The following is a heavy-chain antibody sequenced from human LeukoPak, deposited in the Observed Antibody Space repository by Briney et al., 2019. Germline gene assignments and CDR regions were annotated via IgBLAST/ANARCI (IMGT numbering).Heavy chain of an antibody. J-gene: IGHJ6*03. D-gene: IGHD2-15*01. CDR3: ARASGGYSGRYYYYYMDV. Sequence: SETLSLTCTVSGGSISSNYWNWIRQPAGKGLEWIGRIYTSGSTNYNPSLKSRVTMSLDTSKNQFSLKLSSVTAADTAVYYCARASGGYSGRYYYYYMDVWGKGTTVTVSS. V-gene: IGHV4-4*07. CDR1: GGSISSNY. CDR2: IYTSGST.